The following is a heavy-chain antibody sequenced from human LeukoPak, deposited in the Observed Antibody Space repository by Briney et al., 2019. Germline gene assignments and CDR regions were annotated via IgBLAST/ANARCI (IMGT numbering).Heavy chain of an antibody. CDR2: IYYSGST. D-gene: IGHD1-1*01. V-gene: IGHV4-39*01. CDR1: GGSISSSSYY. CDR3: ARRGRLEGPPGLDY. Sequence: SETLSLTCTVSGGSISSSSYYWGWIRQPPGKGLEWIGSIYYSGSTYYNPSLKSRVTISVDTSKNQFSLKLSSVTAADTAVYYCARRGRLEGPPGLDYWGQGTLVTVSS. J-gene: IGHJ4*02.